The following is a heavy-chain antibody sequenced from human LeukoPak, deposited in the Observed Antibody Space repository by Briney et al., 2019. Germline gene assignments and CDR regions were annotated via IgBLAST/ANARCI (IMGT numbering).Heavy chain of an antibody. CDR3: AREVIQLSPMMDY. V-gene: IGHV4-59*01. J-gene: IGHJ4*02. CDR2: IHYTGST. Sequence: KPSETLSLTCTVSGGSISPYYWSWLRQPPGKGLEWIGYIHYTGSTNYNPSLESRLSISVDTSKNQFSLKLTSVTAADTAVYYCAREVIQLSPMMDYWGQGTLVTVSS. D-gene: IGHD5-18*01. CDR1: GGSISPYY.